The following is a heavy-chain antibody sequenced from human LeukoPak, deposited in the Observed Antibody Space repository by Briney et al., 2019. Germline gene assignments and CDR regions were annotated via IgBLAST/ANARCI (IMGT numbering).Heavy chain of an antibody. CDR2: MSSSDDGR. J-gene: IGHJ4*02. CDR1: GFSFSSYA. V-gene: IGHV3-23*01. CDR3: AKAPVTSCRGAFCYPFDY. Sequence: GGSLRLSCATSGFSFSSYAMSWVRQAPGKGLEWVSAMSSSDDGRYYAASVRGRFTFSRDTSRSTLYLQMNSLRAEDAAVYYCAKAPVTSCRGAFCYPFDYWGQGTLVTVSS. D-gene: IGHD2-15*01.